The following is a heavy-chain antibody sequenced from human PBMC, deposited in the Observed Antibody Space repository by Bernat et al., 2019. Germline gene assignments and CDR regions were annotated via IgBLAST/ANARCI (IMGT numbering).Heavy chain of an antibody. D-gene: IGHD6-6*01. CDR2: IIPILGIA. CDR3: AREAYSSSSPTFDY. CDR1: GGTFSSYT. J-gene: IGHJ4*02. V-gene: IGHV1-69*08. Sequence: QVQLVQSGAEVKKPGSSVKVSCKASGGTFSSYTISWVRQAPGQGLEWMGRIIPILGIANYAQKFQGRVTITADKSTSTAYMELSSLRSEDTAMYYCAREAYSSSSPTFDYWGQGTLVTVSS.